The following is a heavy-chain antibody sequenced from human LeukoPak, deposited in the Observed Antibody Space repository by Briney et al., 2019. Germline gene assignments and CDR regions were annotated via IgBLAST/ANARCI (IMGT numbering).Heavy chain of an antibody. CDR1: GFTFSSYW. D-gene: IGHD6-19*01. V-gene: IGHV3-74*01. J-gene: IGHJ4*02. CDR2: INSDGSST. Sequence: GGSLRLSCAASGFTFSSYWMHWVRQAPGKGLVWVSRINSDGSSTSYADSVKGRFAISRDNAKNTLYLQMNSLRAEDTAVYYCARDPSRGWYPSPSDYWGQGTLVTVSS. CDR3: ARDPSRGWYPSPSDY.